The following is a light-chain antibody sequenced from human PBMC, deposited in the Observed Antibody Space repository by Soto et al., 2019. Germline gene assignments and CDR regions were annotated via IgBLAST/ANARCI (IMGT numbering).Light chain of an antibody. CDR3: QQYYSTPTWT. J-gene: IGKJ1*01. Sequence: DIVMTQSPDSLAVSLGERATINCKSSQSVLYSSNNKNYLAWYQQKPGQPPKLLIYWASTRESGVPDRFSGSGYGTDFTLTISSLQAEDVAVYYCQQYYSTPTWTF. CDR2: WAS. CDR1: QSVLYSSNNKNY. V-gene: IGKV4-1*01.